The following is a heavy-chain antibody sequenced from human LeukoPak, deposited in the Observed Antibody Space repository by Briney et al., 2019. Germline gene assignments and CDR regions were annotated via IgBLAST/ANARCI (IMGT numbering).Heavy chain of an antibody. CDR3: AKETQLTVSALFDY. Sequence: GGSLRLSCAASGFTFNNYAMSWVRQAPGKGLEWVSAISGSGGSTFYADSVKGRFTISRDSSKNTLFLQVNSLRAEDTAVYYCAKETQLTVSALFDYWGQGTLVTVSS. CDR2: ISGSGGST. J-gene: IGHJ4*02. CDR1: GFTFNNYA. V-gene: IGHV3-23*01. D-gene: IGHD1-1*01.